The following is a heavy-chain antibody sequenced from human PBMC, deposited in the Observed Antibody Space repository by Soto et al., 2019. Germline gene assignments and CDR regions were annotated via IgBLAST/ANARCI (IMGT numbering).Heavy chain of an antibody. J-gene: IGHJ4*02. D-gene: IGHD6-13*01. V-gene: IGHV4-39*01. CDR3: ARGPGYSSSWYTSSYFDY. CDR2: IYYSGST. CDR1: GGSISSSSYY. Sequence: QLQLQESGPGLVKPSETLSLTCTVSGGSISSSSYYWGWIRQPPGKGLAWIGSIYYSGSTYYNPSLRSRVTISVDTSKNQFSLKLSSVTAADTAVYYCARGPGYSSSWYTSSYFDYWGQGTLVTVSS.